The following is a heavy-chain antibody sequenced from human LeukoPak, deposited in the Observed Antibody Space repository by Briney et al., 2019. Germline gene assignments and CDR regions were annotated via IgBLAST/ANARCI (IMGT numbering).Heavy chain of an antibody. CDR2: IYYSGST. CDR1: GGSISSYY. D-gene: IGHD3-10*01. J-gene: IGHJ4*02. V-gene: IGHV4-59*08. Sequence: SDTLSLTCTVSGGSISSYYWSWIRQPPGKGLEWIGYIYYSGSTNYNPSLKSRVTISVGTSKNQFSLKLSSVTAADTAVYYCARGVSSGSDYWGQGTLVTVSS. CDR3: ARGVSSGSDY.